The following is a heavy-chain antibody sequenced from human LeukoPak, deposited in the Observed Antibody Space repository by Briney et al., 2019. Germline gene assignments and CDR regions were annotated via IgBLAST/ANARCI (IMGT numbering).Heavy chain of an antibody. J-gene: IGHJ3*02. D-gene: IGHD1-26*01. CDR3: ASSMGAYSAFDI. CDR2: IYTSGST. V-gene: IGHV4-61*02. Sequence: SQTLSLTCTVSGGSISSGSYYWSWIRQPAGKGLEWIGRIYTSGSTNYNPSLKSRVTISVDTSKNQFSLKLSSVTAADTAVYYCASSMGAYSAFDIWGQGTMVTVSS. CDR1: GGSISSGSYY.